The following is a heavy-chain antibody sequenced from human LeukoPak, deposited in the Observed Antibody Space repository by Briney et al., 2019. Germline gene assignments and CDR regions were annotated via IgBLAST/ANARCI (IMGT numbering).Heavy chain of an antibody. J-gene: IGHJ4*02. Sequence: GGSLRLSCAASGFTFSSYEMNWVRQAPGKGLEWVSYISSSGSTIYYADSVKGRFTISRDNSKNTLYLQMNSLRAEDTAVYYCAKAQGWKVVPGTSWGQGTLVTVSS. V-gene: IGHV3-48*03. CDR1: GFTFSSYE. CDR2: ISSSGSTI. CDR3: AKAQGWKVVPGTS. D-gene: IGHD2-2*01.